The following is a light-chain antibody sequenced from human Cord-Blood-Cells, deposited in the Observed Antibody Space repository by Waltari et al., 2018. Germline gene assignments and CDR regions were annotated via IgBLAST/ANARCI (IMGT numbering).Light chain of an antibody. CDR2: DVS. J-gene: IGLJ2*01. Sequence: QSALTQPRSVSGSPGQSVTISCTGTSSDVGGSYYVSWYQHHPGKAPKLMIYDVSKRPSGVPDRFSGSKSGNTASLTISGLQAEDEADYYCCSYAGSYTLFGGGTKLTVL. CDR3: CSYAGSYTL. V-gene: IGLV2-11*01. CDR1: SSDVGGSYY.